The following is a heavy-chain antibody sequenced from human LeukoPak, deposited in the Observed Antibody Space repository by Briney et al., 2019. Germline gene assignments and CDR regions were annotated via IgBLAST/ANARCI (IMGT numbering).Heavy chain of an antibody. CDR2: IYTSGST. J-gene: IGHJ5*02. CDR3: ARGGKRPNWFDP. CDR1: GGSISSGSYY. Sequence: PSQTLSLTCTVSGGSISSGSYYWSWIRQPAGNGLEWIGRIYTSGSTNYNPSLKSRVTISVDTSKNQFSLKLSSVTAADTAVYYCARGGKRPNWFDPWGQGTLVTVSS. D-gene: IGHD1-26*01. V-gene: IGHV4-61*02.